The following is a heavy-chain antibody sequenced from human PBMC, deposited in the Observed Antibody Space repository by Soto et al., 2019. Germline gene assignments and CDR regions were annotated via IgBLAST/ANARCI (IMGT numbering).Heavy chain of an antibody. J-gene: IGHJ5*02. CDR3: ARDRSMAIVATMYWFDP. D-gene: IGHD5-12*01. Sequence: GGSLRLSCAASGFTFSDYYMSWIRQAPGKGLEWVSYISSSGSTIYYADSVKGRFTISRDNAKNSLYLQMNSLRAEDTAVYYCARDRSMAIVATMYWFDPWGQGTLVTVSS. CDR1: GFTFSDYY. CDR2: ISSSGSTI. V-gene: IGHV3-11*01.